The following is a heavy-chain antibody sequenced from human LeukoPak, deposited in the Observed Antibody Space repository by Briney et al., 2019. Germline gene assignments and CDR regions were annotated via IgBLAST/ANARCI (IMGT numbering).Heavy chain of an antibody. CDR2: ISSSGSTI. CDR1: GFTFSSYE. J-gene: IGHJ4*02. D-gene: IGHD6-13*01. CDR3: ARSSSWYGPFDY. V-gene: IGHV3-48*03. Sequence: GGSLRLSCAASGFTFSSYEMNWVRQAPGTGLEWVSYISSSGSTIYYADSVKGRFTISRDNAKNSLYLQMNSLRAEDTAVYYCARSSSWYGPFDYWGQGTLVTVSS.